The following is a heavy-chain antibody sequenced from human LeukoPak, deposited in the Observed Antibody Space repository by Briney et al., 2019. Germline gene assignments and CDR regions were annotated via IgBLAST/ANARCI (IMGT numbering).Heavy chain of an antibody. CDR3: ARDGSPNYGDYAFFDT. Sequence: GGSLRLSCAASGFTFSSYSMNWVRQAPGKGLEWVSSITSTGSHVYYADSVKGRFTISRDNTKNSLSLQANSLRVEDTAVYYCARDGSPNYGDYAFFDTWGQGTLVTVSS. J-gene: IGHJ4*02. CDR1: GFTFSSYS. D-gene: IGHD4-17*01. CDR2: ITSTGSHV. V-gene: IGHV3-21*01.